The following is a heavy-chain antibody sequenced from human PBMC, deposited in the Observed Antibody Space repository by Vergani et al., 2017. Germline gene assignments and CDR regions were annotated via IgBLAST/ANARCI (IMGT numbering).Heavy chain of an antibody. CDR1: GGSISSGGYS. CDR3: ARGTTIFGVVIADDAFDI. V-gene: IGHV4-30-2*01. J-gene: IGHJ3*02. CDR2: IYHSGST. Sequence: QLQLQESGSGLVKPSQTLSLTCAVSGGSISSGGYSWSWIRQPPGKGLEWIGYIYHSGSTYYNPSLKSRVTISVDRSKNQFSLKLSSVTAADTAVYYCARGTTIFGVVIADDAFDIWGQGTMVTVSS. D-gene: IGHD3-3*01.